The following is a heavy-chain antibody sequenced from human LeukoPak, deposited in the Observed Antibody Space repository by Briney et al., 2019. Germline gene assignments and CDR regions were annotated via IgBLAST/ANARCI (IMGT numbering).Heavy chain of an antibody. Sequence: AGGSLRLSCAASGFTFSSYGMHWVRQAPGKGLEWVAVIWYDGSNKYYADSVKGRFTISRDNSKNTLYLQMNSLRAEDTAVYYCARVPTGRSVSGHAFDIWGQGTMVTVSS. V-gene: IGHV3-33*01. D-gene: IGHD1-14*01. CDR1: GFTFSSYG. CDR3: ARVPTGRSVSGHAFDI. CDR2: IWYDGSNK. J-gene: IGHJ3*02.